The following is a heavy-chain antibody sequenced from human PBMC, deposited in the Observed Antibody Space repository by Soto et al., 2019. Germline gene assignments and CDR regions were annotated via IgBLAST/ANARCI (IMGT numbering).Heavy chain of an antibody. D-gene: IGHD1-26*01. V-gene: IGHV3-48*02. CDR3: AKDLPLARWVGGMDV. Sequence: EVQVVESGGGLVQPGGSLRLSCAASGFTFSSYSMNWVRQAPGKGLEWVSYISSSSNSIYYADSVKGRFTISRDNAKKSLFLQMYSLRDADTAVYYCAKDLPLARWVGGMDVWGQGTTVTVSS. CDR1: GFTFSSYS. CDR2: ISSSSNSI. J-gene: IGHJ6*02.